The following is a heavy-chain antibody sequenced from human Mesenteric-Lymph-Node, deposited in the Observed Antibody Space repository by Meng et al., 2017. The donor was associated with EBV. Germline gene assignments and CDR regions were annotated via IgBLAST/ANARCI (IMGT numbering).Heavy chain of an antibody. CDR2: IYWDDDK. CDR1: GFSRTVRGVA. Sequence: QLPLEASAPALVKPPHPATLTRPCSGFSRTVRGVAVAWIRQPPGKALEWLALIYWDDDKRYSPSLASRLTITKDTSTNQVVLTMTNMDPVDTATYYCAHSLVASASPDPYYFDYWGQGTLVTVSS. CDR3: AHSLVASASPDPYYFDY. J-gene: IGHJ4*02. D-gene: IGHD2-8*02. V-gene: IGHV2-5*02.